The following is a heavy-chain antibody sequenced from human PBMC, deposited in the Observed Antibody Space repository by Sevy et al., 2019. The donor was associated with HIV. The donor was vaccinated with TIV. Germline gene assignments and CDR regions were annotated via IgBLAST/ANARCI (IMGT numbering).Heavy chain of an antibody. CDR3: AKTHCTTTSCSRTNDC. J-gene: IGHJ4*02. CDR1: GFTFSTYA. CDR2: ISGTGGTT. D-gene: IGHD2-8*01. V-gene: IGHV3-23*01. Sequence: GGSLRLSCAASGFTFSTYAMTWVRQAPGKGLEWVSSISGTGGTTNYADSVRGRFTTSRDNSKNTVYLQMDSLRADDTALYFCAKTHCTTTSCSRTNDCWGQGTLVTVSS.